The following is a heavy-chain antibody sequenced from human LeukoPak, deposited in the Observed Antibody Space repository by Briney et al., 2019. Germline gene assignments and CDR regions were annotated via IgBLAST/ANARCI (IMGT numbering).Heavy chain of an antibody. J-gene: IGHJ4*02. V-gene: IGHV1-18*01. Sequence: ASVKVSCKASGYTFTSYGISWVRQAPGQGLEWMGWISAYNGNTNYAQNLQGRVALTTDTSTTTAYMELRSLRSDDTAVYYCARGEETTVTTMDYWSQGTLVTVSS. CDR3: ARGEETTVTTMDY. CDR2: ISAYNGNT. D-gene: IGHD4-17*01. CDR1: GYTFTSYG.